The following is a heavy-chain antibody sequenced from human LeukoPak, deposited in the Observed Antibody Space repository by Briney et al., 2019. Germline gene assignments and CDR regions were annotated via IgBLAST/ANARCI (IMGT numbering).Heavy chain of an antibody. CDR1: GFTFSSYG. Sequence: GGSLRLSCAASGFTFSSYGMHWVRQAPGKGLEWVAVISYDGSNKYYADSVKGRFTISRDNSKNTLYLQMNSLRAEDTAVYYCARDQGQWLHFDYWGQGTLVTVSS. CDR2: ISYDGSNK. V-gene: IGHV3-30*03. CDR3: ARDQGQWLHFDY. J-gene: IGHJ4*02. D-gene: IGHD5-24*01.